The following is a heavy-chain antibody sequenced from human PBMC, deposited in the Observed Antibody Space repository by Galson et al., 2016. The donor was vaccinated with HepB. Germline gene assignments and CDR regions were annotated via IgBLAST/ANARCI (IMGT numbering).Heavy chain of an antibody. CDR2: ISYDGSNK. V-gene: IGHV3-30*18. D-gene: IGHD3-22*01. CDR3: AKDRYDSSGYLFDY. CDR1: GFTFSSYA. Sequence: SLRLSCAASGFTFSSYAMHWVRQAPGKGLEWVAVISYDGSNKYYADSLKGRFTISRDNSKNTLYLQMNSLRAEDTAVYYCAKDRYDSSGYLFDYWGQGSLVTVSS. J-gene: IGHJ4*02.